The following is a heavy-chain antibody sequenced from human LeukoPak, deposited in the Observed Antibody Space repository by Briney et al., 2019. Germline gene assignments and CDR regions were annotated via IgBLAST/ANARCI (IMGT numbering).Heavy chain of an antibody. Sequence: GGSLRLSLAAPGFPLSSYSMNWVRKAPGKGLEWVSSISSSSSYIYYADSVKGRFTISRDNAKNSLYLQMNSLRAEDTAVYYCARDLYDILTGYYLLDYWGQGTLVTVSS. CDR3: ARDLYDILTGYYLLDY. V-gene: IGHV3-21*01. D-gene: IGHD3-9*01. CDR1: GFPLSSYS. J-gene: IGHJ4*02. CDR2: ISSSSSYI.